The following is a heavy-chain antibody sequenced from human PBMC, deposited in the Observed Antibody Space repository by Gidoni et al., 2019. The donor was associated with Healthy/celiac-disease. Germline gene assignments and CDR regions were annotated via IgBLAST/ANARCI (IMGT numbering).Heavy chain of an antibody. D-gene: IGHD3-3*01. CDR2: IYYSGST. Sequence: GPGLVKPSETLSLTCTVSGGSISSYYWSWIRQPPGKGLEWIGYIYYSGSTNYNPSLKSRVTISVDTSKNQFSLKLSSVTAADTAVYYCARSYGHYDFWSGYYTYDAFDIWGQGTMVTVSS. CDR1: GGSISSYY. CDR3: ARSYGHYDFWSGYYTYDAFDI. V-gene: IGHV4-59*01. J-gene: IGHJ3*02.